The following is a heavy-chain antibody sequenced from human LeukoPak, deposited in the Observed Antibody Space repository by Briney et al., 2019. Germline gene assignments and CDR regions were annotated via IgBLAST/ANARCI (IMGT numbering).Heavy chain of an antibody. CDR1: EFTVSSYG. V-gene: IGHV3-33*01. Sequence: GGSLRLSCAASEFTVSSYGMHWVRQAPGKGLEWVALIWYDGSNEYYADSVKGRFAISRDNSKNTLYLQMNSLRAEDTAVYYCAREVQDAFDIWGQGTMVIVSS. J-gene: IGHJ3*02. CDR3: AREVQDAFDI. CDR2: IWYDGSNE.